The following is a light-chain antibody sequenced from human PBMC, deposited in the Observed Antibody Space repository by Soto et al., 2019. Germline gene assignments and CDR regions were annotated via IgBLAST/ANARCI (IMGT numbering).Light chain of an antibody. CDR2: KAS. Sequence: DIQMTQSPSTLSASVGDRVTITCRASQSISSWLAWYQQKPGKAPKLLIYKASTLKSGVPPRFSGSGSGTEFTLTISSLQPDDFATYYCQHYNSYSEAFGQGTKVDNK. CDR1: QSISSW. J-gene: IGKJ1*01. V-gene: IGKV1-5*03. CDR3: QHYNSYSEA.